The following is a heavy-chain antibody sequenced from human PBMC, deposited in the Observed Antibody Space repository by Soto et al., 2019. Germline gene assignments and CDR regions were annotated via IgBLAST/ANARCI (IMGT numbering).Heavy chain of an antibody. Sequence: VQHVQSGAEVKKPGDSVKVSCKASGYSFTGHYMHWVRRAPGQGLEWMGWVNLNTGGTDYAQEFHGRVIMTTATSIRTVYLEVTRLKFDDTDIYYCARDPSSFLGRVYGMDVWGQGTAVTVSS. CDR2: VNLNTGGT. V-gene: IGHV1-2*02. CDR1: GYSFTGHY. CDR3: ARDPSSFLGRVYGMDV. J-gene: IGHJ6*02.